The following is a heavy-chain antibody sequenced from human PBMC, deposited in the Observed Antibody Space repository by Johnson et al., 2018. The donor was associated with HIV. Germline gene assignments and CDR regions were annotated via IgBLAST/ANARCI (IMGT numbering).Heavy chain of an antibody. Sequence: EVQLVESGGGLVQPGWSLRLSCAASGFTFSSYDMRWVRQAPGKGLEWVSDISSSGGSTYYANSVKGRFTISRDNYKNTLYLQMGSLRAEYMGVYYCARDSEYSSGIDAFDIWGQGTVVTVSS. CDR1: GFTFSSYD. CDR2: ISSSGGST. J-gene: IGHJ3*02. D-gene: IGHD6-19*01. V-gene: IGHV3-64*01. CDR3: ARDSEYSSGIDAFDI.